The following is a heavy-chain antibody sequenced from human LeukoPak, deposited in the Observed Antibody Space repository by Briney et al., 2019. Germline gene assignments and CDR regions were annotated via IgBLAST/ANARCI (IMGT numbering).Heavy chain of an antibody. CDR3: ARDGPADYSSSWYGGYFDY. J-gene: IGHJ4*02. Sequence: GGSLRLSCAASGFTFSSYGMHWVRQAPGKGLEWVAFIRYDGSNKYYADSVKGRFTISRDNSKNTLYLQMNSLRAEDTAVYYCARDGPADYSSSWYGGYFDYWGQGTLVTVSS. V-gene: IGHV3-30*02. D-gene: IGHD6-13*01. CDR1: GFTFSSYG. CDR2: IRYDGSNK.